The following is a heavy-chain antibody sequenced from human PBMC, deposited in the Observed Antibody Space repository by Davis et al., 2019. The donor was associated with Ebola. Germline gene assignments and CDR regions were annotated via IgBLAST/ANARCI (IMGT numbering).Heavy chain of an antibody. Sequence: PGGSLRLSCKGSGYSFTSYWISWVRQTPGKGLEWMGRIDPSDSYTYYSPSFQGHVTISADKSISTAYLQWSSLKASDTAMYYCARGTDSGYDVVYWGQGTLVTVSS. CDR1: GYSFTSYW. D-gene: IGHD5-12*01. J-gene: IGHJ4*02. CDR2: IDPSDSYT. CDR3: ARGTDSGYDVVY. V-gene: IGHV5-10-1*01.